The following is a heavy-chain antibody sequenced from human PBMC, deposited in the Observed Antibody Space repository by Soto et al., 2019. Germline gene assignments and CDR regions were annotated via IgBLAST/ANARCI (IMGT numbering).Heavy chain of an antibody. J-gene: IGHJ4*02. CDR3: GRRGLDY. CDR1: GYTFTSYG. CDR2: INTYNGDR. Sequence: QVQLVQSGTEVKKPGASVKVSCKTSGYTFTSYGITWVRQAPGQGLEWMGWINTYNGDRGYVQKFQGRLTATADTSTSTAYMELRSLRSDDTAVYYCGRRGLDYWGQGTLVTVSS. V-gene: IGHV1-18*01.